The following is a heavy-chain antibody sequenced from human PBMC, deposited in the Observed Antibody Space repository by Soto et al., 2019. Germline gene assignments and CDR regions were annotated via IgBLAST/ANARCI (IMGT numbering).Heavy chain of an antibody. CDR1: GFTFSSYG. Sequence: QVQLVESGGGVVQPGRSLRLSCAASGFTFSSYGIHWVRQAPGKGLEWVAVISYDGSNKYYADSVKGRFTISRDNSKNTSCLQMNTLRAEDTAVYYCAKGLAYCGGDGYSHFDLWGRGTLVTVSS. D-gene: IGHD2-21*02. CDR3: AKGLAYCGGDGYSHFDL. CDR2: ISYDGSNK. J-gene: IGHJ2*01. V-gene: IGHV3-30*18.